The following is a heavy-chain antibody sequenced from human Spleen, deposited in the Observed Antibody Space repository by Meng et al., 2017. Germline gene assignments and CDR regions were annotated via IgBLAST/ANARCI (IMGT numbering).Heavy chain of an antibody. CDR2: INHSGST. V-gene: IGHV4-34*01. Sequence: GSLRLSCVVSGGSFSDYYWSWIRQPPGKGLEWIGEINHSGSTNYNPSLESRATISVDTSQNNLSLKLSSVTAADTAVYYCARGTLRAAAGTDDAFDIWGQGTMVTVSS. CDR3: ARGTLRAAAGTDDAFDI. CDR1: GGSFSDYY. J-gene: IGHJ3*02. D-gene: IGHD6-13*01.